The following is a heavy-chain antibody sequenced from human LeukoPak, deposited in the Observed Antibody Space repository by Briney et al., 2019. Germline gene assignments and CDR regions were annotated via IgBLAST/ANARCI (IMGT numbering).Heavy chain of an antibody. Sequence: WETLSLTSTEPVVSLTDGYSSWVRQPPGERLEWSAYPHCTGTTNYSPPLKTRVTMSVDTSNNQFSLKLTSVTAADTAVYYCARPQWVATMGPWFDPWGQGTLVTVSS. J-gene: IGHJ5*02. CDR2: PHCTGTT. D-gene: IGHD3-10*01. CDR1: VVSLTDGY. V-gene: IGHV4-59*08. CDR3: ARPQWVATMGPWFDP.